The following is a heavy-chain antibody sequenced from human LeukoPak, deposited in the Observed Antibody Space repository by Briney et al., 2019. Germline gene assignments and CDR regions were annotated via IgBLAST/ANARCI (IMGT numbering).Heavy chain of an antibody. CDR3: ARARMVGGTTYYFAY. CDR2: ISSSSSYI. V-gene: IGHV3-21*01. J-gene: IGHJ4*02. CDR1: GFTFSSYS. D-gene: IGHD1-26*01. Sequence: GGSLRLSCAASGFTFSSYSMNWVRQAPGKGLEWVSSISSSSSYIYYADSVKGRFTISRDNSKNTLYLQMNSLRAEDTAVYYCARARMVGGTTYYFAYWGQGTLVTVSS.